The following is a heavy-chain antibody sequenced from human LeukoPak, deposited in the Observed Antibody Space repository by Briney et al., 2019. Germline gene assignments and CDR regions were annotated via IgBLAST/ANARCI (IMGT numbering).Heavy chain of an antibody. Sequence: SETLSLTCTVSGGSISSYYWSWIRQPPGKGLEWIGYIYYSGSTNYNPSLRSRVTISVDTSKNQFPLKLSSVTAADTAVYYCARVGYYDSSGYFYYYYYYGMDVWGQGTTVTVSS. CDR3: ARVGYYDSSGYFYYYYYYGMDV. CDR2: IYYSGST. D-gene: IGHD3-22*01. J-gene: IGHJ6*02. CDR1: GGSISSYY. V-gene: IGHV4-59*01.